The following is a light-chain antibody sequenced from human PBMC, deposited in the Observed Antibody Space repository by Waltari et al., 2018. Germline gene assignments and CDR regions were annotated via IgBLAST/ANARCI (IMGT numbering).Light chain of an antibody. Sequence: DIVMTQSPDSLAVSLGEGATINCKSSQTVFYRSYNKDHLAWYQTKPGQPPRLLFYWASTRESGVPDRFSGSGSGTDFTLAISSLQAEDVAVYYCQQYYSTPQTFGQGTKVEIK. J-gene: IGKJ1*01. CDR3: QQYYSTPQT. CDR2: WAS. V-gene: IGKV4-1*01. CDR1: QTVFYRSYNKDH.